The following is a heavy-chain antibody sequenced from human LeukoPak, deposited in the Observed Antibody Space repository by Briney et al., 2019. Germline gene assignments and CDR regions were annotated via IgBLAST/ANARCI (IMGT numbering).Heavy chain of an antibody. CDR1: GFTFSSYA. Sequence: GGSLRLPCAASGFTFSSYAMIWVRQAPGKGLEWVSGIVGSGVSTYYRDSVKGRFTISRDNSKNTLYLQMNSLRAEDTAVYYCAREGPNHLDYFNYWGQGTLVTVSS. CDR3: AREGPNHLDYFNY. J-gene: IGHJ4*02. CDR2: IVGSGVST. V-gene: IGHV3-23*01.